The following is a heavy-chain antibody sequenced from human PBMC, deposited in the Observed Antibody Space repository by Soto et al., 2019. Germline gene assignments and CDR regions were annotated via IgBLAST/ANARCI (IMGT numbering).Heavy chain of an antibody. CDR2: ISSSSSYI. CDR3: ARPMTTVPTGWFDP. CDR1: GFTFSSYS. V-gene: IGHV3-21*01. J-gene: IGHJ5*02. D-gene: IGHD4-4*01. Sequence: EVQLVESGGGLVKPGGSLRLSCAASGFTFSSYSMNWVRQAPGKGLEWVSSISSSSSYIYYADSVKGRFTISRDNAKNSLYLQMNGLRAEDTAVYYCARPMTTVPTGWFDPWGEGSLVTVSS.